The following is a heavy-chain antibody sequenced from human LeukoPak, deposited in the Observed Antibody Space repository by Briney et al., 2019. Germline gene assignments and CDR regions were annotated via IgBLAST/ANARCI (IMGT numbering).Heavy chain of an antibody. Sequence: SVKVSCKASGGTFSSYAISWVRQAPGQGLEWMGGIIPIFGTANYAQKFQGRVTITADESTSTDYMELSSLRSEDTAVYYCASGGRELYFDYWGQGTLVTVSS. J-gene: IGHJ4*02. CDR1: GGTFSSYA. D-gene: IGHD2-15*01. CDR2: IIPIFGTA. CDR3: ASGGRELYFDY. V-gene: IGHV1-69*13.